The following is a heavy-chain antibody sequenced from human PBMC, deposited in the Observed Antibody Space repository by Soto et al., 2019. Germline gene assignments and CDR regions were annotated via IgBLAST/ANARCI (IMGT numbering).Heavy chain of an antibody. J-gene: IGHJ4*02. V-gene: IGHV3-23*01. CDR2: MSGSGDST. CDR1: GFTFSTYA. D-gene: IGHD4-17*01. CDR3: AKDRTVTPRYFDY. Sequence: EVQLLESGGGLVQPGGSRRLSCAASGFTFSTYAMSWVRKAPGKGLEWVSSMSGSGDSTYYADSVKGRFTISKDNSKNTLYLQMNILRAEDTAVYYCAKDRTVTPRYFDYWGQGTLVTVSS.